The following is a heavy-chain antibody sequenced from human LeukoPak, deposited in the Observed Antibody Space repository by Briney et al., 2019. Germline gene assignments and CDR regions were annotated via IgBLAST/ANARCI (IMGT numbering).Heavy chain of an antibody. V-gene: IGHV3-48*03. CDR3: ARKYCSTTSCLFDN. J-gene: IGHJ4*02. D-gene: IGHD2-2*01. CDR1: GFTFSSYE. Sequence: GGSLRLPCAASGFTFSSYEMNWVRQAPGKGLQWVSDISSSGTTIYYADSVKGRFTISRDNAKNSLYLQMNSLRAEDTAVYYCARKYCSTTSCLFDNWGQGTLVTVSS. CDR2: ISSSGTTI.